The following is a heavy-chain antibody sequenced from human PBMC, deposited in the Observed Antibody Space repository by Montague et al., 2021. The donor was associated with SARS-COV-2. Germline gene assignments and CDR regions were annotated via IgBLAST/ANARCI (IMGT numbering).Heavy chain of an antibody. V-gene: IGHV3-53*04. D-gene: IGHD6-13*01. CDR2: IYSGGST. J-gene: IGHJ6*02. Sequence: SLRLSCAASGFTVSSNYMSWVRQAPGKGLEWVSVIYSGGSTYYADSVKGRFTISRHNSKNTLYLQMNSLRAEDTAVHYCARGLRRAAAGTGSGYYYGMDVWGQGTRVTVS. CDR1: GFTVSSNY. CDR3: ARGLRRAAAGTGSGYYYGMDV.